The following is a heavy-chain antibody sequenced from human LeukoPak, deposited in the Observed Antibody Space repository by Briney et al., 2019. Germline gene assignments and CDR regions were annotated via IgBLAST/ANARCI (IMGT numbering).Heavy chain of an antibody. Sequence: PGGSLRLSCAGSGFIFNNYAMHWVRQPPGKGLEWVSSISSSSSYIYYADSVKGRFTISRDNSKNTLYVQVNSLGTEDTAAYYCAKGSYYDSSGSFYFDYWGQGTLVTVSS. CDR2: ISSSSSYI. D-gene: IGHD3-22*01. CDR3: AKGSYYDSSGSFYFDY. V-gene: IGHV3-21*04. J-gene: IGHJ4*02. CDR1: GFIFNNYA.